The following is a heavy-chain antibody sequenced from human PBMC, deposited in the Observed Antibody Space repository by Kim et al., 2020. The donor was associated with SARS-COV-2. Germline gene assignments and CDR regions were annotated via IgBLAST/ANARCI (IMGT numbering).Heavy chain of an antibody. CDR3: ARRPGAFDY. CDR2: INHSGST. D-gene: IGHD7-27*01. J-gene: IGHJ4*02. CDR1: GGSFSGYY. Sequence: SETLSLTCAVYGGSFSGYYWSWIRQPPGKGLEWIGEINHSGSTNYNPSLKSRVNISLETSKNHFSPKLRSVTAADTAVYYCARRPGAFDYWGQGTLVTVSS. V-gene: IGHV4-34*01.